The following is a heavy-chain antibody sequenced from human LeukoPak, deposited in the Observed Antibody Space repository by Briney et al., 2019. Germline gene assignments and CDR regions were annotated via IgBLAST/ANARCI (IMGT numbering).Heavy chain of an antibody. Sequence: SETLSLTCTVSGGSISSGSYYWSWIRQPAGKGLEWIGRIYTSGSTNYNPSLKSRVTISVDTSKNQFSLKLSSVTAADTAVYYCARDQGQLDPYYYYMDVWGKGTTVTVSS. V-gene: IGHV4-61*02. CDR2: IYTSGST. CDR3: ARDQGQLDPYYYYMDV. D-gene: IGHD6-13*01. J-gene: IGHJ6*03. CDR1: GGSISSGSYY.